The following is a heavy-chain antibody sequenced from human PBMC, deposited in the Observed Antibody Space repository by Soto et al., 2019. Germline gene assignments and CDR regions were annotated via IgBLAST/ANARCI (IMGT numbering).Heavy chain of an antibody. CDR1: GYTFTGYY. CDR2: INPNSGGT. V-gene: IGHV1-2*04. Sequence: ASVKVSCKASGYTFTGYYMHWVRQAPGQGLEWMGWINPNSGGTNYAQKFQGWVTMTRDTSISTAYMELSRLRSDDTAVYYCARDPAEKGGYDDREPDDAFDIWGQGTMVTVSS. CDR3: ARDPAEKGGYDDREPDDAFDI. J-gene: IGHJ3*02. D-gene: IGHD3-22*01.